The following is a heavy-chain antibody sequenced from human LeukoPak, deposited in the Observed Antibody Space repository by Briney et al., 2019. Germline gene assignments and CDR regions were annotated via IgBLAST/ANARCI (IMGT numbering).Heavy chain of an antibody. CDR2: ISYDASNK. D-gene: IGHD4-23*01. CDR1: GFTFSSYA. V-gene: IGHV3-30-3*01. CDR3: AREEYGGVYFDY. J-gene: IGHJ4*02. Sequence: GGSLRLSCAASGFTFSSYAMHWVRQAAGKGLEWVAVISYDASNKYYTDSVKGRFTISRDNSKNMLYLQMDSLRVEDTAVYHCAREEYGGVYFDYWGQGTLVTVSS.